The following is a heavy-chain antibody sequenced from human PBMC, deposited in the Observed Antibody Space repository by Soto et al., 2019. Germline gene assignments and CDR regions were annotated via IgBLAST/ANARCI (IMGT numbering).Heavy chain of an antibody. V-gene: IGHV1-69*01. CDR2: IIPIFRTT. Sequence: QVQLVQSGAEVKKPGSSAKVSCKTSGGTFSTYAISWVRQAPGQGLEWMGGIIPIFRTTNYAQKFRGRVTITADESTGTAYMELSSLRTEDTAMYYCAREWARTNGWPRTPNYGMDVWGQGTTVTVSS. CDR3: AREWARTNGWPRTPNYGMDV. CDR1: GGTFSTYA. J-gene: IGHJ6*02. D-gene: IGHD6-19*01.